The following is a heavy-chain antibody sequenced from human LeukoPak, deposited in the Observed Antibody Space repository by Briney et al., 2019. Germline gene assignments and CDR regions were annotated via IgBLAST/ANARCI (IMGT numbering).Heavy chain of an antibody. CDR1: GGSFSGYY. CDR3: ARGDIVVVPAAIQYYYYGMDV. Sequence: PSETLSLTCAVYGGSFSGYYWSWIRQPPGKGLEWIGEINHSGSTNYHPSLKSRVTISVDTSKNQFSLKLSSVTAADTAVYYCARGDIVVVPAAIQYYYYGMDVWGQGTTVTVSS. CDR2: INHSGST. V-gene: IGHV4-34*01. D-gene: IGHD2-2*01. J-gene: IGHJ6*02.